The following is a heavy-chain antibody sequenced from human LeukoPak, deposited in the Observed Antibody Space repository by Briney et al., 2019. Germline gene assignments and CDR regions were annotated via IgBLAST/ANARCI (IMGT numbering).Heavy chain of an antibody. D-gene: IGHD3-10*01. CDR3: ARRGSGSNGDYDY. J-gene: IGHJ4*02. V-gene: IGHV5-51*01. Sequence: PGESLKISCKASGYYFTSYWIAWVRQMPGKGLEWMGIIYAGDSDTRYSPSFQGQVTMSVDKSLSTAFLQWRSLKASDSAMYYCARRGSGSNGDYDYRGQGTLVTVSS. CDR2: IYAGDSDT. CDR1: GYYFTSYW.